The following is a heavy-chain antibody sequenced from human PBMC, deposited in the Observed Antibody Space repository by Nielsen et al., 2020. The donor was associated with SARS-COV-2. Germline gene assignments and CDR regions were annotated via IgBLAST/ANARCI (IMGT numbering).Heavy chain of an antibody. CDR1: GFTFSSYS. V-gene: IGHV3-21*01. Sequence: GESLKISCAASGFTFSSYSMNWVRQAPGKGLEWVSSISSSSSYIYYADSVKGRFTISRDNAKNTLYLQMNSLRAEDTAVYYCARDFGYCRGGTCNYYGMDVWGQGTTVTVSS. J-gene: IGHJ6*02. CDR3: ARDFGYCRGGTCNYYGMDV. CDR2: ISSSSSYI. D-gene: IGHD2-15*01.